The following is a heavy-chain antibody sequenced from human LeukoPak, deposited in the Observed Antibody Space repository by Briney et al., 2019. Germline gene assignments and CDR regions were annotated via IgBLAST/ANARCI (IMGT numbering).Heavy chain of an antibody. CDR1: GYTFTSYG. D-gene: IGHD6-13*01. CDR3: ALSRYGYSSSWPNWYFDL. J-gene: IGHJ2*01. V-gene: IGHV1-18*01. Sequence: GASVKVSCKASGYTFTSYGISWVRQAPGQGLEWMGWISAYNGNTNYAQKLQGRVTMTTDTSTSTAYMELRSLRSDDTAVYYCALSRYGYSSSWPNWYFDLWGRGTLVTVSS. CDR2: ISAYNGNT.